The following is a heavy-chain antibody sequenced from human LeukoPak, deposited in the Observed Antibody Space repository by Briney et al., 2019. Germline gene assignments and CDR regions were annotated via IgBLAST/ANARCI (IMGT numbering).Heavy chain of an antibody. V-gene: IGHV3-23*01. CDR1: GFTLRSYA. Sequence: GGSLRLSCAASGFTLRSYAMSWVRQAPGKGLEWVSAISGSGGSTYYADSVKGRFTISRDNSKNTLDLQMNSLRAEETAVYYCAKGVTGVAGRHYFDYWGQGTLVTVSS. D-gene: IGHD6-19*01. CDR3: AKGVTGVAGRHYFDY. CDR2: ISGSGGST. J-gene: IGHJ4*02.